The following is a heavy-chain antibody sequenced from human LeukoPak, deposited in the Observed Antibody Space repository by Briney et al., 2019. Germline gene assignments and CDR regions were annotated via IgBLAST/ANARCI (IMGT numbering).Heavy chain of an antibody. Sequence: SETLSLTCTVSGGSISSYYWSWIRQPPGKGQEWIGYIYYSGSTNYNPSLKSRVTISVDTSKNQFSLKLSSVTAADTAVYYCARDFGWFGESNRGEFDPWGQGTLVTISS. CDR2: IYYSGST. D-gene: IGHD3-10*01. J-gene: IGHJ5*02. V-gene: IGHV4-59*01. CDR3: ARDFGWFGESNRGEFDP. CDR1: GGSISSYY.